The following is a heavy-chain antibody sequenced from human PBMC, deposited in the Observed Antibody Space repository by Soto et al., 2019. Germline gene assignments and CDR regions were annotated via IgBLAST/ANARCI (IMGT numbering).Heavy chain of an antibody. V-gene: IGHV4-4*07. CDR2: IYTSGST. Sequence: SETLSLTCTVAGGSISSYYWSWIRQPAGKGLEWIGRIYTSGSTNYNPSLKSRVTMSVDTSKNQFSLKLSSVTAADTAVYYCARDIRGYSYGAYYYYGMDFWGQGTTVTVCS. CDR3: ARDIRGYSYGAYYYYGMDF. J-gene: IGHJ6*02. D-gene: IGHD5-18*01. CDR1: GGSISSYY.